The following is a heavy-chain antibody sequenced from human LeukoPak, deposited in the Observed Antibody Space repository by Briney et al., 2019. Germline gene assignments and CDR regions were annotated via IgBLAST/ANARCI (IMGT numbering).Heavy chain of an antibody. J-gene: IGHJ3*02. CDR3: ARLRDWAAFDI. V-gene: IGHV3-7*01. D-gene: IGHD2-21*02. Sequence: GGSLRLSCAASGFTFSSYWKSWVRQAPGKGLEWVANIKQDGSEKYYVDSVKGRFTISRDNAKNSLYLQMNSLRAEDTAVYYCARLRDWAAFDIWGQGTMVTVSS. CDR2: IKQDGSEK. CDR1: GFTFSSYW.